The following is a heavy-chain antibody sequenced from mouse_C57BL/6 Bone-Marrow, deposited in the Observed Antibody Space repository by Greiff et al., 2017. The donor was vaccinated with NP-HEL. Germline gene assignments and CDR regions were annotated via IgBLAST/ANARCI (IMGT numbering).Heavy chain of an antibody. J-gene: IGHJ1*03. CDR3: AREGVVATTGGYFDV. Sequence: QVQLKQSGAELVKPGASVKLSCKASGYTFTSYWMHWVKQRPGRGLEWIGRIDPNSGGTKYNEKFKSKATLTVDKPSSTAYMQLSSLTSEDSAVYYCAREGVVATTGGYFDVWGTGTTVTVSS. V-gene: IGHV1-72*01. D-gene: IGHD1-1*01. CDR1: GYTFTSYW. CDR2: IDPNSGGT.